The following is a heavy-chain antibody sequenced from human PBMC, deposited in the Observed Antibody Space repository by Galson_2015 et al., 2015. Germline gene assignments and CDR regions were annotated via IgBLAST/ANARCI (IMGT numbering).Heavy chain of an antibody. CDR1: GYTFTSYD. J-gene: IGHJ6*02. CDR3: ARGGTYYDFWSGHGGKNYYYYGMDV. Sequence: SVKVSCKASGYTFTSYDINWVRQATGQGLEWMGWMNPNSGNTGYAQKFQGRVTMTRNTSISTAYMELSSLRSEDTAVYYCARGGTYYDFWSGHGGKNYYYYGMDVWGQGTTVTVSS. V-gene: IGHV1-8*01. D-gene: IGHD3-3*01. CDR2: MNPNSGNT.